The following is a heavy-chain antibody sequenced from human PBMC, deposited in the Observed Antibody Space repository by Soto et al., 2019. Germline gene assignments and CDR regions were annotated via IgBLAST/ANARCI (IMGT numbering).Heavy chain of an antibody. CDR3: ARDSGGDILTGPPMDV. D-gene: IGHD3-9*01. CDR1: GGSISSYY. J-gene: IGHJ6*03. Sequence: SETLSLTCTASGGSISSYYWSWIRQPPGKGLEWIGYIYYSGSTNYNPSLKRRVTISVDTSKNQFSLQLSSVTAADTAVYYCARDSGGDILTGPPMDVWGKGTTVTVSS. CDR2: IYYSGST. V-gene: IGHV4-59*01.